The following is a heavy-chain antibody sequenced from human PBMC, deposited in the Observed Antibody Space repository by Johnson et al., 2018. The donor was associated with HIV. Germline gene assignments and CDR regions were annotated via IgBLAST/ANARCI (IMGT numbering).Heavy chain of an antibody. CDR3: ARDNLATPFGAFDF. CDR2: MSSDGSNK. J-gene: IGHJ3*01. Sequence: QVQLVESGGGLVQPGGSLRLSCIASGFTLSDHAMHCVRQAPGKGLEWVAVMSSDGSNKYYSDFVVGRFTISRDSSKNTLYLHMNSLSAEDRAVYYCARDNLATPFGAFDFWGQGTMVIVSS. CDR1: GFTLSDHA. V-gene: IGHV3-30*04. D-gene: IGHD3-3*01.